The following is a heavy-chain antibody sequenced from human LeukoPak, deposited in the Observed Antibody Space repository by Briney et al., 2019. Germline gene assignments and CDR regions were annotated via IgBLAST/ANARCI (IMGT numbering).Heavy chain of an antibody. CDR3: ARVADRYYFDY. CDR1: GYTFTDYF. V-gene: IGHV1-2*02. Sequence: GASVKVSCKASGYTFTDYFMHWVRQAPGQGLEWMGWINPNNGVTNHAQKFQGRVTMTRDTSISTAYMELSRLRSDDTAVYYCARVADRYYFDYWGQGTLVTVSS. CDR2: INPNNGVT. J-gene: IGHJ4*02.